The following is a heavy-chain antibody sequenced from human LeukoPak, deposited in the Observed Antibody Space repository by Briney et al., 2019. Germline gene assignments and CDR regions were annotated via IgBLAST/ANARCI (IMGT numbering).Heavy chain of an antibody. CDR1: GFTFSTYW. CDR3: ARDYAGSPDY. Sequence: GGSLRLSXTAXGFTFSTYWINWVRQSPGKGLVWVALINGDGSTTTHADSVKGRFTISRDNAKNTAYLQMNSLRDEDTAVYFCARDYAGSPDYWGQGTLVTVSA. D-gene: IGHD3-10*01. CDR2: INGDGSTT. V-gene: IGHV3-74*03. J-gene: IGHJ4*02.